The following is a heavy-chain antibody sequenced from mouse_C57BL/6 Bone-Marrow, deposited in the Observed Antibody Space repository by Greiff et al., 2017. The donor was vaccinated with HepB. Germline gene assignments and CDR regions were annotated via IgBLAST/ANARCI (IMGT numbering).Heavy chain of an antibody. J-gene: IGHJ3*01. V-gene: IGHV5-12*01. CDR2: ISNGGGST. CDR3: ARQGWFPFAY. CDR1: GFTFSDYY. Sequence: EVQGVESGGGLVQPGGSLKLSCAASGFTFSDYYMYWVRQTPEKRLEWVAYISNGGGSTYYPDTVKGRFTISRDNAKNTLYLQMSRLKSEDTAMYYCARQGWFPFAYWGQGTLVTVSA. D-gene: IGHD2-3*01.